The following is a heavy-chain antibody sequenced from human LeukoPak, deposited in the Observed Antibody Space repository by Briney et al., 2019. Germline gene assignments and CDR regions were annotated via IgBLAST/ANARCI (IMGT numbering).Heavy chain of an antibody. J-gene: IGHJ4*02. CDR2: ISSSSSTM. Sequence: PGGSLRLSGAASRFTFSRYSMNWVRQAPGKGLEWVSYISSSSSTMYYADSVKGRFTISRDSAKNSLYLQMNSLRVEDTAVYYCARDPYSGYDLQAFDYWGQGTLVTVSS. V-gene: IGHV3-48*01. CDR3: ARDPYSGYDLQAFDY. D-gene: IGHD5-12*01. CDR1: RFTFSRYS.